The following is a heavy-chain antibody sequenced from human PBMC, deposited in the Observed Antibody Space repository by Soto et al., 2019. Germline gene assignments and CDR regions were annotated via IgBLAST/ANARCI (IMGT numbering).Heavy chain of an antibody. J-gene: IGHJ4*02. CDR2: IDSYGSST. D-gene: IGHD3-3*02. CDR3: VRGLGHSDH. V-gene: IGHV3-74*03. CDR1: GFTFSSYW. Sequence: EVQLVESGGGLVQPGGSLRLSCVASGFTFSSYWMHWVRQVPGKEPVWVSFIDSYGSSTKYADSVRGRFTISRDNAKNTLYLLMNSVRVEDTAVYYCVRGLGHSDHWGQGTLVTVSS.